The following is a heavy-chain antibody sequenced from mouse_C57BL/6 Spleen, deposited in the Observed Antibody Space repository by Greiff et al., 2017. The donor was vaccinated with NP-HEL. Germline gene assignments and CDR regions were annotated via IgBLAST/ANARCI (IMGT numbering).Heavy chain of an antibody. D-gene: IGHD1-1*01. CDR1: GYTFTTYP. CDR3: ARNYYGSSASRGYFDV. CDR2: FHPYNDDT. Sequence: QVQLQQSGAELVKPGASVKMSCKASGYTFTTYPIEWMKQNHGKSLEWIGNFHPYNDDTKYNEKFKGKATLTVEKSSSTVYLELSRLTSDDSAVYYCARNYYGSSASRGYFDVWGTGTTVTVSS. V-gene: IGHV1-47*01. J-gene: IGHJ1*03.